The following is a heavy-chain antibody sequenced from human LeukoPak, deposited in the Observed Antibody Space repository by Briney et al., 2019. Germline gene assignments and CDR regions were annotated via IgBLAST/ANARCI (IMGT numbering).Heavy chain of an antibody. D-gene: IGHD2-2*02. CDR1: GYTFTSYY. V-gene: IGHV1-46*01. CDR3: AREEATSCCYTDFDY. J-gene: IGHJ4*03. Sequence: ASVKVSCKASGYTFTSYYMHWVRQAPGQGLEWMGIINPSGGSTSYAQKFQGRVTMTRDTSTSTVYMELSSLRSEDTAVYYCAREEATSCCYTDFDYWGQGTTVTVSS. CDR2: INPSGGST.